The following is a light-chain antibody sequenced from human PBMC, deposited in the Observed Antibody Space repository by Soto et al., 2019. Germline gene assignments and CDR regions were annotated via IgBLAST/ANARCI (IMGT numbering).Light chain of an antibody. CDR2: DVS. Sequence: QSALTQPASVSGSPGQSITISRTGTSSDVGAYTFVSWYQQHPDKVPKLMIFDVSRRPSGVSDRFSGSKSGNTASLTISGLQLEDEADYYCSSYTSSSTHVFGSGTKLTVL. CDR1: SSDVGAYTF. J-gene: IGLJ1*01. V-gene: IGLV2-14*03. CDR3: SSYTSSSTHV.